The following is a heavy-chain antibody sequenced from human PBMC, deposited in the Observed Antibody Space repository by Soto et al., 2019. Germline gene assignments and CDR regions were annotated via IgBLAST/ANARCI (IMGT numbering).Heavy chain of an antibody. J-gene: IGHJ5*02. V-gene: IGHV4-59*01. CDR3: ARYGSGSSVWFDP. D-gene: IGHD3-10*01. Sequence: PSETLSLTCTVSGASMSSYYWSWIRQPPGKGLEWIGYIYYSGSTIYNPSLKSRVTISVDTSKNQFSLKLSSVTAADTAVYYCARYGSGSSVWFDPWGQGTLVTVSS. CDR2: IYYSGST. CDR1: GASMSSYY.